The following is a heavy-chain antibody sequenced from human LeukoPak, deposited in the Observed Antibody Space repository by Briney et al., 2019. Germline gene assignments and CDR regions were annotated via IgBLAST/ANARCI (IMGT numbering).Heavy chain of an antibody. Sequence: GESLKISFKGSGYTFTRYWIGWVRQMPGKGLEWMAIIYPGDSDTGYSPSFQGQVTISVDKSISTAYMQWSSLKASDTAIYYCVRTSGWYSSWFDPWGQGTLVTVSS. D-gene: IGHD6-19*01. CDR1: GYTFTRYW. J-gene: IGHJ5*02. CDR2: IYPGDSDT. V-gene: IGHV5-51*01. CDR3: VRTSGWYSSWFDP.